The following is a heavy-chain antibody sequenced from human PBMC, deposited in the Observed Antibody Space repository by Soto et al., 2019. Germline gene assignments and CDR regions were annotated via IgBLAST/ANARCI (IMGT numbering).Heavy chain of an antibody. CDR2: INWSGGST. J-gene: IGHJ5*02. CDR1: GFTFEDHA. V-gene: IGHV3-9*01. Sequence: EVQLVESGGGLVQPGRSLRLSCAAFGFTFEDHAMHWIRQPPGKGLEWVAGINWSGGSTGYADSVKGRFTISRDNANNSLHLEMNSLTTEDTALYYCAKGRGALTVVSNWFDPWGQGTLVTVSS. D-gene: IGHD2-15*01. CDR3: AKGRGALTVVSNWFDP.